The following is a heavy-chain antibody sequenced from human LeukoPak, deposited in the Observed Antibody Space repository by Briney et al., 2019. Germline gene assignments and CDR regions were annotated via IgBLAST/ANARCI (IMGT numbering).Heavy chain of an antibody. V-gene: IGHV4-39*07. J-gene: IGHJ4*02. CDR2: IYYSGST. Sequence: SETLSLTCTVSGGAIRSSSYYWGWIRQTPGKGLEWIGSIYYSGSTYYNPSLKSRVTISVDTSKNQFSLKLSSVTAADTAVYYCARVGKVEYDYVWGSFSGYFDYWGQGTLVTVSS. CDR1: GGAIRSSSYY. CDR3: ARVGKVEYDYVWGSFSGYFDY. D-gene: IGHD3-16*01.